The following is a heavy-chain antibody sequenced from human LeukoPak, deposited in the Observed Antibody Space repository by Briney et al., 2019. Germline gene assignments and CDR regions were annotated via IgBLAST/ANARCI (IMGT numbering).Heavy chain of an antibody. V-gene: IGHV3-21*01. CDR3: ARKDGTAAGKRCPDY. J-gene: IGHJ4*02. Sequence: GGSLRLSCAASGLTFSSYSMNWVRQAPGKGLEWVSSISSSSSYIYYADSVKGRFTISRDNAKNSLYLQMNSLRAEDTAVYYCARKDGTAAGKRCPDYWGQGTLVTVSS. CDR2: ISSSSSYI. CDR1: GLTFSSYS. D-gene: IGHD6-13*01.